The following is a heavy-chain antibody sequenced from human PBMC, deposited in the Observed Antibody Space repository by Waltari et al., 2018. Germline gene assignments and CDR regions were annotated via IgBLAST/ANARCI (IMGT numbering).Heavy chain of an antibody. V-gene: IGHV4-34*01. CDR3: ARAGYSTSWSTRGWFDP. J-gene: IGHJ5*02. CDR1: GGSFSGYY. CDR2: INPSGST. D-gene: IGHD6-13*01. Sequence: QVQLQQWGAGLLKPSETLSLTCAVYGGSFSGYYWSWIRQPPGKGLEWIGEINPSGSTNSNPALKSRVTISVDTSKNPFSRKLSSVTAADTAVYYCARAGYSTSWSTRGWFDPWGQGTLVTVSS.